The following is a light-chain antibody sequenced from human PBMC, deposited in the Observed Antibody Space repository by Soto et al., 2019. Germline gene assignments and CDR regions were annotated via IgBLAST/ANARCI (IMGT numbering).Light chain of an antibody. Sequence: QSALTQPASVSGSPGQSVTISCTGTGTDVGGYNYVSWYQHHPGKAPKLMIYEVSNRPPGVSNRFSGSKSGNTASLSISGLQTEDEADYYCCSFTSRSTWLFGGGTKLTV. CDR2: EVS. V-gene: IGLV2-14*01. CDR3: CSFTSRSTWL. CDR1: GTDVGGYNY. J-gene: IGLJ3*02.